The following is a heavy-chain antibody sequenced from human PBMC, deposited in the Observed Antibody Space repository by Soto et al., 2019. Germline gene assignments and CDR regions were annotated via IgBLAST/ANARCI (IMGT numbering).Heavy chain of an antibody. V-gene: IGHV3-23*01. J-gene: IGHJ6*02. CDR3: AKILPQTTSYWYGMDV. Sequence: DVQLLESRGGLGQPGGSLRLSCAASGFTFRTYEMVWVRHAPGKGLESVSSISGSGDRAYYIDSVRGRFTVSRDNSKNTLFLQMNSLRAEDSAVYYCAKILPQTTSYWYGMDVWGQGTTVTVSS. CDR2: ISGSGDRA. D-gene: IGHD2-15*01. CDR1: GFTFRTYE.